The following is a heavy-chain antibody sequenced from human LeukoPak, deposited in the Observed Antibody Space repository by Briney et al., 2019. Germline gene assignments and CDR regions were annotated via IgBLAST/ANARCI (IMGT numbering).Heavy chain of an antibody. J-gene: IGHJ6*04. Sequence: GGSLRLSCAASGFTFSNYAMSWVRQAPGKRLGWVSAITGSAADTYSADSVRGRFTISRDNSRNTLYLQMNSLRAEDTAVYYCAKPTVGSGSHYGLDVWGKGTTVTVSS. CDR2: ITGSAADT. V-gene: IGHV3-23*01. CDR1: GFTFSNYA. CDR3: AKPTVGSGSHYGLDV. D-gene: IGHD3-10*01.